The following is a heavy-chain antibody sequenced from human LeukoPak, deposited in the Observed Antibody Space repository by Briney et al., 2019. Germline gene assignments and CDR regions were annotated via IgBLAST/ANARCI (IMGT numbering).Heavy chain of an antibody. CDR1: GDSVSSNSAA. D-gene: IGHD3-3*01. CDR3: AKEIFAPYYYMDV. V-gene: IGHV6-1*01. J-gene: IGHJ6*03. Sequence: SQTLSLTCAISGDSVSSNSAAWNWIRQSPSRGLEWLGRTYYRSKWYNDYAVSVKSRISINPDTSKNQFSLHLNSVSPEDTAVYYCAKEIFAPYYYMDVWGKGTTVTVSS. CDR2: TYYRSKWYN.